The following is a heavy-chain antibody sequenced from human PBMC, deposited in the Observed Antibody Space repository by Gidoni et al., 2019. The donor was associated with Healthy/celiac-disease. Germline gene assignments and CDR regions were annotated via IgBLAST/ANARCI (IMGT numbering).Heavy chain of an antibody. CDR3: ARGTYPDFYGGNSGYFDY. CDR2: IYYSGST. J-gene: IGHJ4*02. Sequence: QVQLQESGPGLVKPSETLSLTCPVSGGSISSYYWSWIRQPPGKGLEWIGYIYYSGSTNYNPSLKSRVNISVDTSKNQFSLKLSSVTAADTAVYYCARGTYPDFYGGNSGYFDYWGQGTLVTVSS. CDR1: GGSISSYY. D-gene: IGHD4-17*01. V-gene: IGHV4-59*01.